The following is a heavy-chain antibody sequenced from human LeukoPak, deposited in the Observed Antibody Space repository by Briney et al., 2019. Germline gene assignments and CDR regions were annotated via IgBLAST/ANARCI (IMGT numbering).Heavy chain of an antibody. Sequence: GESLKISCKGSGYSFPNYWIGWVRQMPGKGLELMGIIYPADSDTRYSPSFQGQVTISADRSINTACLQWSSLKASDTAIYYCARQECSGDTCYSGNWFEPWGEGPLLTVST. CDR1: GYSFPNYW. CDR3: ARQECSGDTCYSGNWFEP. D-gene: IGHD2-15*01. CDR2: IYPADSDT. J-gene: IGHJ5*02. V-gene: IGHV5-51*01.